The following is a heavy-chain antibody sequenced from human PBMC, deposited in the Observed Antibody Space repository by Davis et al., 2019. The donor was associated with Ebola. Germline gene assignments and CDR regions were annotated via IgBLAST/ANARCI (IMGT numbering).Heavy chain of an antibody. Sequence: SETLSLTCAVYGGSFSGYYWSWIRQPPGKGLEWIGEINHSGSTNYNPSLKSRVTISVDTSRNQFSLRVNSVTAEDTAVYYCARGNRKYYYDSSGLSAPHHFYYYMDVWGEGTTVTVSS. CDR1: GGSFSGYY. D-gene: IGHD3-22*01. CDR2: INHSGST. J-gene: IGHJ6*03. CDR3: ARGNRKYYYDSSGLSAPHHFYYYMDV. V-gene: IGHV4-34*01.